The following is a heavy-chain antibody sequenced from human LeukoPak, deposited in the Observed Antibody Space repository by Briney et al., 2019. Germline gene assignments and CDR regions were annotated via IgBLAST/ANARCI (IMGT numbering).Heavy chain of an antibody. D-gene: IGHD2/OR15-2a*01. CDR2: TYYRSKWYN. V-gene: IGHV6-1*01. CDR3: ARESNNHYFHRYGLDV. CDR1: GDSVSSVNAA. Sequence: SQTLSLTCAISGDSVSSVNAAWNWIRQSPSRGLEWLGTTYYRSKWYNDYAVSVKGRMTINPDTSKNQFSLQLNSVTPEDTAVYYCARESNNHYFHRYGLDVWGQGTTVTVSS. J-gene: IGHJ6*02.